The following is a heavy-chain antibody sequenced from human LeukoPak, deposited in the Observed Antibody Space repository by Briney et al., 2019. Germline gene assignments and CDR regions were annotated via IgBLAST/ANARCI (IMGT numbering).Heavy chain of an antibody. CDR2: ISAYNGNT. D-gene: IGHD1-1*01. V-gene: IGHV1-18*01. CDR3: AITTYYFDY. Sequence: GASVKVSCKASGYTLTSYDINWVRQAPGQGLEWMGWISAYNGNTNYAQKLQGRVTMTTDTSTSTAYMELRSLRSDDTAVYYCAITTYYFDYWGQGTLVTVSS. J-gene: IGHJ4*02. CDR1: GYTLTSYD.